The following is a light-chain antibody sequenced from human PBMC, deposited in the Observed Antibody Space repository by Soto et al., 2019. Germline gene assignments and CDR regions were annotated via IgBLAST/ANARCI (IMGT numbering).Light chain of an antibody. J-gene: IGKJ5*01. CDR3: DQHYNCAEIT. Sequence: EIVMTQSPATLSVAPGERATLSCRASQSVSNRLAWYQQKPGQAPRLLIYDASTRATGTPARFGGSGSGRAYYLTMGSLQSEEFSLYDGDQHYNCAEITFGQGTRLEIK. V-gene: IGKV3-15*01. CDR2: DAS. CDR1: QSVSNR.